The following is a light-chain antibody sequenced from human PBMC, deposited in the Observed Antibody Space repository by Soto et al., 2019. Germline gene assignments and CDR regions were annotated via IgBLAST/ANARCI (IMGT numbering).Light chain of an antibody. Sequence: GDRVTITCLASQSIGDSLAWYQQKPGKAPYLLISDVSSLERGVPSRFSGSGSGTEFTLTISSLQPDDFATYYCQHFNSYPWTFGQGTKVDI. CDR1: QSIGDS. CDR2: DVS. J-gene: IGKJ1*01. CDR3: QHFNSYPWT. V-gene: IGKV1-5*01.